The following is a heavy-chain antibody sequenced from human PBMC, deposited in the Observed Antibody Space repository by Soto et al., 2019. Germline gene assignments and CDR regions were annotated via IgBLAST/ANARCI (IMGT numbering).Heavy chain of an antibody. J-gene: IGHJ4*02. CDR1: GFTFGNFA. D-gene: IGHD6-19*01. CDR2: ITDSGGST. Sequence: GGSLRLSCAASGFTFGNFAMGWVRQAPGKGLEWVSVITDSGGSTYYGDSVKGRFTISRDNSKNTLFLQMNSLRVEDTALYYCAKGIGQWLNWACVWGQGTLVTVSS. V-gene: IGHV3-23*01. CDR3: AKGIGQWLNWACV.